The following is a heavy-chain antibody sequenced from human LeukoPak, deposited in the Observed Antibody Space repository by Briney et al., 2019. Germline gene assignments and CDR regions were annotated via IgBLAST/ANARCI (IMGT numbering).Heavy chain of an antibody. J-gene: IGHJ6*03. CDR1: GGSISSSSYY. V-gene: IGHV4-39*01. CDR3: ARQASDYFYYYMDV. CDR2: IYYSGTT. Sequence: SETLSLTCTVTGGSISSSSYYWGWIRQPPGKGLEWIGCIYYSGTTYYNPSLESRVTISEDTSKNQFSLMLRSVTAAGTAVYFCARQASDYFYYYMDVWGKGTTVTVSS.